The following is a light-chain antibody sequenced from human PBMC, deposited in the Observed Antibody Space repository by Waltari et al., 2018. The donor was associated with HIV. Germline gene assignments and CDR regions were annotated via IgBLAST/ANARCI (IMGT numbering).Light chain of an antibody. CDR3: QQYATSPWT. CDR1: QAVGSSD. Sequence: EIVLTQSPGTLSLSPGERATLSCRASQAVGSSDLAWYQQKPGQAPRLLIYGASSRAADIPARFSGSGSGTDFTLTIGTLEPEDFAVYYCQQYATSPWTFGQGTKVEI. CDR2: GAS. J-gene: IGKJ1*01. V-gene: IGKV3-20*01.